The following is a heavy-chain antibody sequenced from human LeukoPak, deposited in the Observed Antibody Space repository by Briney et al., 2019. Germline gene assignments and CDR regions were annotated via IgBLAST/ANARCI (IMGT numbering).Heavy chain of an antibody. CDR2: IIPIFGTA. V-gene: IGHV1-69*13. J-gene: IGHJ4*02. CDR1: GGTFSSYA. Sequence: ASVKVSCKASGGTFSSYAISWVRQAPGQGLEWMGGIIPIFGTANYAQKFQGRVTITADESTSTAYMELSSLRSEDTAVYYCARVSTDISTGYHSFDYWGQGTLVTVSS. CDR3: ARVSTDISTGYHSFDY. D-gene: IGHD3-9*01.